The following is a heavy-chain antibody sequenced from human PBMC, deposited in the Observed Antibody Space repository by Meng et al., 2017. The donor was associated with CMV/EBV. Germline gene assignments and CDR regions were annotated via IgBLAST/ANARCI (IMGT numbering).Heavy chain of an antibody. D-gene: IGHD6-13*01. V-gene: IGHV5-51*01. CDR1: GYSFTSYW. Sequence: GGSLRLSCKGSGYSFTSYWIGWVRQMPGKGLEWMEIIYPGDSDTRYSPSFQGQVTISADKSISTAYLQWSSLKASDTAMYYCARTNTPQYSSSWYRYYYYGMDVWGQGTTVTVSS. J-gene: IGHJ6*02. CDR2: IYPGDSDT. CDR3: ARTNTPQYSSSWYRYYYYGMDV.